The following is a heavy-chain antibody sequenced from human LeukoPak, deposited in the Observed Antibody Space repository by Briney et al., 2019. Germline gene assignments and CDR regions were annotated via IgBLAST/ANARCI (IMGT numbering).Heavy chain of an antibody. CDR2: IYHSGST. D-gene: IGHD6-13*01. CDR1: GGSISSSSYY. J-gene: IGHJ3*02. Sequence: SETLSLTCTVSGGSISSSSYYWGWIRQPPGKGLEWIGSIYHSGSTHYNPSLKSRVTISVDTSKNQFSLKLSSVTAADTAVYYCARDVEGMENAFDIWGQGTMVTVSS. V-gene: IGHV4-39*07. CDR3: ARDVEGMENAFDI.